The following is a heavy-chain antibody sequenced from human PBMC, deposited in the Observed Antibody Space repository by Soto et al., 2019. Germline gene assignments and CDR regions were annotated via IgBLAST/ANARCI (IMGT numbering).Heavy chain of an antibody. CDR2: IYYSGST. J-gene: IGHJ3*02. CDR3: ARHLQWELLSDAFDI. V-gene: IGHV4-39*01. D-gene: IGHD1-26*01. CDR1: GGSISSSSYY. Sequence: QLQLQASGPGLVKPSETLSLTCTVSGGSISSSSYYWGWIRQPPGKGLEWIGSIYYSGSTYYHPSLKSRVTIAVDTSKNQFSLKLGSVTAADTAVYYCARHLQWELLSDAFDIWGQGTMVTVSS.